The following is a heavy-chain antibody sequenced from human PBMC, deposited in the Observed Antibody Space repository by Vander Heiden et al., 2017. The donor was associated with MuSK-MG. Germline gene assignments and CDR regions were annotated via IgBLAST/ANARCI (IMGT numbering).Heavy chain of an antibody. CDR3: ARIPLYNSGWSDGNY. Sequence: EVQLVESGGGLVKPGGSLRLSCAASGFTFSSYSMNWVRQAPGKGLEWVSSISSGSSYIYYADSVKGRFTISRDNAKNSLYLQMNSLRAEDTAVYYCARIPLYNSGWSDGNYWCQGPLVTVSS. D-gene: IGHD6-19*01. CDR2: ISSGSSYI. J-gene: IGHJ4*02. V-gene: IGHV3-21*01. CDR1: GFTFSSYS.